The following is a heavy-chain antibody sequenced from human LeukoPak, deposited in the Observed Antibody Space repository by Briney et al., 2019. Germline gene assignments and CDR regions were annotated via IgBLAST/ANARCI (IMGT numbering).Heavy chain of an antibody. CDR2: INHSGST. D-gene: IGHD3-22*01. CDR3: ARDQGTGSSGYYPFDY. Sequence: SETLSLTCAVYGGSFSGYYWSWIRQPPGKGLEWIGEINHSGSTNYNPSLKSRVTISVDTSKNQFSLKLSSVTAADTAVYYCARDQGTGSSGYYPFDYWGQGTLVAVSS. J-gene: IGHJ4*02. V-gene: IGHV4-34*01. CDR1: GGSFSGYY.